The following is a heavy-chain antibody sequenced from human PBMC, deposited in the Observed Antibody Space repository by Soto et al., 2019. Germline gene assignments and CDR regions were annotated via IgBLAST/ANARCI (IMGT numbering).Heavy chain of an antibody. D-gene: IGHD3-22*01. CDR1: GFTFSDYY. CDR3: ARDPGITMIVVVSYYYYGMDV. CDR2: ISSSGSTI. J-gene: IGHJ6*02. V-gene: IGHV3-11*01. Sequence: GGSLRLSCAAYGFTFSDYYMSWIRQAPGKGLEWVSYISSSGSTIYYADSVKGRFTISRDNAKNSLYLQMNSLRAEDTAVYYCARDPGITMIVVVSYYYYGMDVWGQGTTVTVSS.